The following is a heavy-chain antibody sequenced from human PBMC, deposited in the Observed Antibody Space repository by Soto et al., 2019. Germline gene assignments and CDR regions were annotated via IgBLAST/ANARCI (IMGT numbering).Heavy chain of an antibody. Sequence: EVHLLDAGGGLVQRGGSLRLSCAASGFTFSNYDISLVPKAPGKGLEWVSGLSATGINTSYAASVKGRVTISRDSAQNPLYLQMDSLRAEDTAAYYCATAIVVLTRVDYWGQGALVTVSS. CDR2: LSATGINT. J-gene: IGHJ4*02. CDR1: GFTFSNYD. V-gene: IGHV3-23*01. CDR3: ATAIVVLTRVDY. D-gene: IGHD1-26*01.